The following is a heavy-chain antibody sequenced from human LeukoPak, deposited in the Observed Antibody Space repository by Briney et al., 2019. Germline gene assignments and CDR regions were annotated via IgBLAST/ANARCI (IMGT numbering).Heavy chain of an antibody. V-gene: IGHV4-61*02. Sequence: SETLSLTCTVSGGSISSGSYYWSRIRQPAGKGLEWIGRIYTSGSTNYNPSLKSRVTISVDTSKNQFSLKLSSVTAADTAVYYCARVYCSSTSCYTGLGYNWFDPWGQGTLVTVSS. CDR3: ARVYCSSTSCYTGLGYNWFDP. J-gene: IGHJ5*02. CDR1: GGSISSGSYY. D-gene: IGHD2-2*02. CDR2: IYTSGST.